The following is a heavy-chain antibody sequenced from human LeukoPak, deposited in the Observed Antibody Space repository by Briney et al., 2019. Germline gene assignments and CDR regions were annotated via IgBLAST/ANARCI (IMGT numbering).Heavy chain of an antibody. CDR3: AKGGPYSDSSQSWFAP. V-gene: IGHV3-23*01. D-gene: IGHD6-13*01. CDR2: IRGSGGST. Sequence: GGSLRLSCAASGFSFANYAMSWVRQAPGKGLEWVSSIRGSGGSTNYADSVKGRFTISRDNSKNTLSLQMNSLRAEATALYYCAKGGPYSDSSQSWFAPWGQGTLVTVSS. CDR1: GFSFANYA. J-gene: IGHJ5*02.